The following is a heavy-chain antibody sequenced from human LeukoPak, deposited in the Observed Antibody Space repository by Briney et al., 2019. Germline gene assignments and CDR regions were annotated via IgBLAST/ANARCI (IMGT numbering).Heavy chain of an antibody. CDR3: ARDASSSPYFDY. CDR2: ISYDGSNK. Sequence: PGGSLRLSCAASGFTFSSYAMHWVRQAPGKGLEWVAVISYDGSNKYYADSVEGRFTISRDNSKNTLYLQMNSLRAEDTAVYYCARDASSSPYFDYWGQGTLVTVSS. CDR1: GFTFSSYA. D-gene: IGHD6-13*01. V-gene: IGHV3-30*04. J-gene: IGHJ4*02.